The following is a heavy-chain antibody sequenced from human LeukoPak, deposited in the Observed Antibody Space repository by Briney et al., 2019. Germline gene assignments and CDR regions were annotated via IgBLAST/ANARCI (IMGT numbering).Heavy chain of an antibody. CDR1: GFTFCIYG. J-gene: IGHJ6*03. CDR2: ILYGGSNK. D-gene: IGHD3-3*01. Sequence: PGRSLRLSCAASGFTFCIYGMHWVREAPGKGLEWGVFILYGGSNKYYADSVKGRFTISRDNSKNTLCLQMNSLRAEDTAVYYCAKYSGLEWLNIYYYYLYKDVWGKGTTVIVSS. V-gene: IGHV3-30*18. CDR3: AKYSGLEWLNIYYYYLYKDV.